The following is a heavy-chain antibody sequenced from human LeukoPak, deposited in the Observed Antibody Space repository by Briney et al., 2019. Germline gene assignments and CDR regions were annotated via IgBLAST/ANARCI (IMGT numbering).Heavy chain of an antibody. CDR1: GGSFSSYS. CDR3: ASKVSPFWSGYSYAFDI. D-gene: IGHD3-3*01. CDR2: IIPIFGTA. Sequence: ASVKVSCKASGGSFSSYSISWVRQAPGQGLEWMGGIIPIFGTANYAQKFQGRVTITADKSTSTAYMELSSLRSEDTAVYYCASKVSPFWSGYSYAFDIWGQGTMVTVSS. J-gene: IGHJ3*02. V-gene: IGHV1-69*06.